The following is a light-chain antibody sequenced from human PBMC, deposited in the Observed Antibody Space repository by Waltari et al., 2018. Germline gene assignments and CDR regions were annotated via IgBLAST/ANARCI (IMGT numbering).Light chain of an antibody. V-gene: IGLV3-10*01. CDR1: ALPKHT. Sequence: SYELTQPPSVSVSPGQTATITCSGDALPKHTAYWYQQKSGQAPVLVIYEDSKRPSGIPERFSGSSSGTMATLTISGAQVEDEADYYCYSTDSSGNHRAVFGGGTKLTVL. CDR2: EDS. CDR3: YSTDSSGNHRAV. J-gene: IGLJ2*01.